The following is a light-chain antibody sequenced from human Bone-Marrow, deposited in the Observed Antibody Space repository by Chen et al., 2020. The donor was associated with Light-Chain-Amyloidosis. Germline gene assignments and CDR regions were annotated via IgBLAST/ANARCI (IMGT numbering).Light chain of an antibody. Sequence: NFMLTQPHSVSESSGKTVIISSTRSSGSIATSYVQWYQQRPGSSPTTVFYEDDQRPSGVPDRFSGSIDRSSNSASLTISGLKTEDEADYYCQSYQGSSQGVFGGGTKLTVL. CDR1: SGSIATSY. CDR2: EDD. V-gene: IGLV6-57*01. CDR3: QSYQGSSQGV. J-gene: IGLJ3*02.